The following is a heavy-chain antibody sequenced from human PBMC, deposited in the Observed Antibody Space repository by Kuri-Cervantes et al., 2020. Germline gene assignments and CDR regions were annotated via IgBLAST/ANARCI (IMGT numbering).Heavy chain of an antibody. D-gene: IGHD2-15*01. Sequence: ESLKISCAVYGGSFSGYYWSWIRQPPGKGLKWIGEINRRGSTNYNPSLKSRITRSLDTSKNHVALKLSSVTVTDTAVYYIARELGGGSFGIWGQGTLVTVSS. J-gene: IGHJ4*02. CDR3: ARELGGGSFGI. V-gene: IGHV4-34*01. CDR1: GGSFSGYY. CDR2: INRRGST.